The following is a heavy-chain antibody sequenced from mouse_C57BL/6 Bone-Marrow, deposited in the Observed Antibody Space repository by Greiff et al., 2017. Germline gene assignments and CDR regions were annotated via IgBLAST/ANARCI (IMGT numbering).Heavy chain of an antibody. CDR2: IYPRDGST. CDR1: GYTFTSYD. J-gene: IGHJ2*01. CDR3: ASKGTADY. V-gene: IGHV1-85*01. Sequence: VHLVESEPELVKPGASVKLSCKASGYTFTSYDINWVKQRPGQGLEWIGWIYPRDGSTKYNEKFKGEATLTVDTSSSTAYMELHSLTSEDSAVYFCASKGTADYWGQGTTLTVSS. D-gene: IGHD1-2*01.